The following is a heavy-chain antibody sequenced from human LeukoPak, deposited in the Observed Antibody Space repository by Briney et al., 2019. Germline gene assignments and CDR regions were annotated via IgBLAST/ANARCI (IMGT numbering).Heavy chain of an antibody. D-gene: IGHD3-10*02. CDR1: GFTFSSYE. V-gene: IGHV3-48*03. CDR2: ISSSGSTI. Sequence: PGGSLRLSCAASGFTFSSYEMNWVRQAPGKGLEWVSYISSSGSTIYYADSVKGRLTISRDNAKNSLYLQMNSLRAEDTAVYYCARVFGGYYYYMDVWGKGTTVTISS. J-gene: IGHJ6*03. CDR3: ARVFGGYYYYMDV.